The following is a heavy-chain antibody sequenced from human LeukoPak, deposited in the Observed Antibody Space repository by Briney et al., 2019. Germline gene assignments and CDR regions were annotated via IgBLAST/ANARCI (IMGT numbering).Heavy chain of an antibody. CDR3: ARDWNYDSSGYSY. D-gene: IGHD3-22*01. CDR1: GFTFGSYS. V-gene: IGHV3-21*01. CDR2: ISSSSSYI. J-gene: IGHJ4*02. Sequence: RGSLRLSCAASGFTFGSYSMNWVRQVPGKGREWVSSISSSSSYIYYADSVKGPFTISRDNAKNSLYLQMNSLRAEDTAVYYCARDWNYDSSGYSYWGQGTLVTVSS.